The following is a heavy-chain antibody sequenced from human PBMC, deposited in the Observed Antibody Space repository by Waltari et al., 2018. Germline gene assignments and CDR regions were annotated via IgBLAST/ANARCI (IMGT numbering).Heavy chain of an antibody. CDR3: ARGGVPDYYGSGSPYRNWFDP. D-gene: IGHD3-10*01. Sequence: QVHLKQWGAGTLKPSDTLSLTCGVHGGSFSGYHWTWVRQSPGTGLEWIGEMNNGGLTNYSPSIKSRVTISVDASKNEFSLFVRAVTAADTAVYYCARGGVPDYYGSGSPYRNWFDPWGQGTLVTVSS. CDR2: MNNGGLT. V-gene: IGHV4-34*02. CDR1: GGSFSGYH. J-gene: IGHJ5*02.